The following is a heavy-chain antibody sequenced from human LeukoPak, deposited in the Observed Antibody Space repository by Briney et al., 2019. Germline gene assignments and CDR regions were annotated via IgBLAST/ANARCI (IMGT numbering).Heavy chain of an antibody. D-gene: IGHD5-18*01. J-gene: IGHJ4*02. CDR3: ARVRSYGYGDY. CDR2: MNPNSGNT. V-gene: IGHV1-8*03. CDR1: GYTLTSYD. Sequence: ASVKVSCKASGYTLTSYDINWVRQATGQGLEWMGWMNPNSGNTGYAQKFQGRVTITRNTSISTAYMELSSLRSEDTAVYYCARVRSYGYGDYWGQGTLVTVSS.